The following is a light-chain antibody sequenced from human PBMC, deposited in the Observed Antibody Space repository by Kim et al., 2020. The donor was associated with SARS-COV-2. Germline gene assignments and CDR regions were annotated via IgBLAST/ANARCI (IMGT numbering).Light chain of an antibody. V-gene: IGKV3-15*01. CDR1: QSVSNN. CDR3: QQYNNWPYT. J-gene: IGKJ2*01. Sequence: SVSPGERATLSCRASQSVSNNLAWYQQKPGQAPRLLIYVASTRATGVPARFSGVGSGTDFTLTISSLQSEDFAVYYCQQYNNWPYTFGQGTKLEI. CDR2: VAS.